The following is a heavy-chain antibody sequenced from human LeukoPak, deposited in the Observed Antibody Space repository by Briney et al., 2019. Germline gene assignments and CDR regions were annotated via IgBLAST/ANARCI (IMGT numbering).Heavy chain of an antibody. D-gene: IGHD6-19*01. CDR3: ARDRTRTGYSSGWYHDY. J-gene: IGHJ4*02. Sequence: ASVKVSCKASGYTFTGYYMHWVRQAPGQGLEWMGGINPNSGGTNYAQKFQGRVTMTRDTSISTAYMELSRLRSDDTAVDYCARDRTRTGYSSGWYHDYWGQGTLVTVSS. V-gene: IGHV1-2*02. CDR2: INPNSGGT. CDR1: GYTFTGYY.